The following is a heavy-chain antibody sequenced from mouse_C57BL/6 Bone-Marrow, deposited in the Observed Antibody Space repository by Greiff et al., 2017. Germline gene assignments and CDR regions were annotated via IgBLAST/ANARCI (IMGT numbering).Heavy chain of an antibody. CDR2: INPYNGGT. V-gene: IGHV1-19*01. J-gene: IGHJ3*01. CDR3: ARGDSSGGVAY. CDR1: GYTFTDYY. Sequence: EVKLQESGPVLVKPGASVKMSCKASGYTFTDYYMNWVKQSHGKSLEWIGVINPYNGGTSYNQKFKGKATLTVDKSSSTAYMEIHSLTSEDSAVYYCARGDSSGGVAYWGQGTLVTVSA. D-gene: IGHD3-2*02.